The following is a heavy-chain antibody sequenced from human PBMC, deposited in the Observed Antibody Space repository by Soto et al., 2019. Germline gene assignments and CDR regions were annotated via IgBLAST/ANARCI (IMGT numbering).Heavy chain of an antibody. Sequence: SVKVSCKASGGTFSSYAISWVRQAPGQGLEWMGGIIPIFGTANYAQKFQGRVTITADESTSTAYMELSSLRSEDTAVYYCARELVERRDYYYYGMDVWGQGTTVTVSS. J-gene: IGHJ6*02. CDR1: GGTFSSYA. D-gene: IGHD1-1*01. CDR3: ARELVERRDYYYYGMDV. V-gene: IGHV1-69*13. CDR2: IIPIFGTA.